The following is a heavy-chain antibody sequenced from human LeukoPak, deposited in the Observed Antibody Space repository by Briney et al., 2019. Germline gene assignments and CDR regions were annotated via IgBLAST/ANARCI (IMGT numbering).Heavy chain of an antibody. J-gene: IGHJ5*02. CDR1: GFTFSSYS. V-gene: IGHV3-21*01. CDR3: ARVLSGTTDWFDP. CDR2: ISSSSSYI. D-gene: IGHD1-1*01. Sequence: PGGSLRLSCAASGFTFSSYSVNWVRQAPGKGLEWVSSISSSSSYIYYADSVKGRFTISRDNAKNSLYLQMNSLRAEDTAVYYCARVLSGTTDWFDPWGQGTLVPVSS.